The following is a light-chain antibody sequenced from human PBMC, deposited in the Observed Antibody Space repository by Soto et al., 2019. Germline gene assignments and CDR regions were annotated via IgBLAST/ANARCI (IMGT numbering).Light chain of an antibody. Sequence: QSVLTQPPSVTGAPGQRISISCTGSNSSIGAGYDVHWYQQLPGTAPKLLIYGNGSRPSGVPDRFSGSKSGTSDSLAITGLQAEDEADYYCQSYDGSLSGYVFGSGTKLTVL. J-gene: IGLJ1*01. CDR1: NSSIGAGYD. CDR3: QSYDGSLSGYV. CDR2: GNG. V-gene: IGLV1-40*01.